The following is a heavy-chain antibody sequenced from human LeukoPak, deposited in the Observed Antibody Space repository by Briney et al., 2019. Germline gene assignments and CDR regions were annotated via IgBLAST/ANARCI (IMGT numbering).Heavy chain of an antibody. J-gene: IGHJ3*02. V-gene: IGHV3-74*01. Sequence: PGGSLRLSCAASGFTFSSYWMHWVRQAPGEGLVWVSRINTDGSSTSYADSVKGRFTISRDNAKNSLYLQMNSLRAEDTAVYYCARDPHVSRITIFGVVPGAFDIWGQGTMVTVSS. CDR2: INTDGSST. D-gene: IGHD3-3*01. CDR3: ARDPHVSRITIFGVVPGAFDI. CDR1: GFTFSSYW.